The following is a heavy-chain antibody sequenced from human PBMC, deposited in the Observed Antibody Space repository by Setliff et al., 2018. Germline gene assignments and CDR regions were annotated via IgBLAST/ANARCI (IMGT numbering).Heavy chain of an antibody. J-gene: IGHJ4*02. D-gene: IGHD1-7*01. CDR2: IHYRGTT. CDR3: ARTGTYRYFDS. V-gene: IGHV4-39*01. CDR1: GASVSGNSYY. Sequence: SETLSLTCTVSGASVSGNSYYWGWIRQPPGKGLEWIGRIHYRGTTYSNASLASRLPLSVDTSKNQFSLKLTSVTASDTAVYYCARTGTYRYFDSWGQGTRVTVSS.